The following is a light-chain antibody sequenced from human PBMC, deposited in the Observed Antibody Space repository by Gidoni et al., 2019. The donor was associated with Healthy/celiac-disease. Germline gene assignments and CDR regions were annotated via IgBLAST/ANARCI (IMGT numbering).Light chain of an antibody. J-gene: IGLJ2*01. CDR3: CSYAGSSPV. CDR1: SRDVGSYNL. Sequence: QSALTQPASVAGSPGQSITISCPGTSRDVGSYNLVSWYQQHPGKAPKILIYECSKRPSGVSIRFSVSKSGNTASLTISGLQAESEADYYCCSYAGSSPVFGGGIKLTVL. CDR2: ECS. V-gene: IGLV2-23*01.